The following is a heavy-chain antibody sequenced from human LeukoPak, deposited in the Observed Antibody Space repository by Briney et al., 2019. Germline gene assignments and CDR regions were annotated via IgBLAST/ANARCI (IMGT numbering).Heavy chain of an antibody. D-gene: IGHD3-10*01. V-gene: IGHV3-21*01. CDR1: GFTVSRHT. CDR2: LSKSSEYV. CDR3: ARLYYYGSGSYYTYYWFDP. Sequence: GGSLRLSCVGSGFTVSRHTMNWVRQAPGKGLEWVSSLSKSSEYVKYVDSVEGRFSMSREDARTPVYLQMHNLRAEDTAVYYCARLYYYGSGSYYTYYWFDPWGQGTLVTVSS. J-gene: IGHJ5*02.